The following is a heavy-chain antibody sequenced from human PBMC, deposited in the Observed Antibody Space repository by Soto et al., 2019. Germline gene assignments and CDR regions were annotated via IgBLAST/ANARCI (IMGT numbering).Heavy chain of an antibody. CDR3: ARLGCSSTFCANSLGPFDY. Sequence: GESLKISCKGSGYSFTSYWIGWVRQMPGKGLEWMGIIYPGDSDTRYSPSFQGQVTISADKSISTAYLQWSSLKASDTAMYYCARLGCSSTFCANSLGPFDYLGQGTLDTVSA. V-gene: IGHV5-51*01. D-gene: IGHD2-2*01. CDR2: IYPGDSDT. CDR1: GYSFTSYW. J-gene: IGHJ4*02.